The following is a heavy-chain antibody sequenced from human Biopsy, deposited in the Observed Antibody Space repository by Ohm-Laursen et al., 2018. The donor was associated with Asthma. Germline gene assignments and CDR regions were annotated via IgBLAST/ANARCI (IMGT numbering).Heavy chain of an antibody. Sequence: GSSVKVSCKTSGCTFNSAGITWVRQAPGQGLEWMGWISVYNGNTKVAQKLQDRVTMITDTSTSTAYMELRSLRSDDTAVYFCARAVDYSHYYGIDVWGRGTTVTVS. CDR3: ARAVDYSHYYGIDV. D-gene: IGHD3-10*01. CDR1: GCTFNSAG. J-gene: IGHJ6*02. CDR2: ISVYNGNT. V-gene: IGHV1-18*01.